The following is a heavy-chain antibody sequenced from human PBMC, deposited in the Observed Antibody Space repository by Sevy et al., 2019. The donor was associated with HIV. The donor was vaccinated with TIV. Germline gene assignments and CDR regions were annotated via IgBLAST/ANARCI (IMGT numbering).Heavy chain of an antibody. V-gene: IGHV3-48*01. J-gene: IGHJ3*02. CDR1: GFTFSSHS. Sequence: GGSLRLSCAASGFTFSSHSFNWVRQAPGKGLEWIAYISSTSSTIFYADSVMDRFTISRDKAKNSLYLQMNSLRAEDTAVYYWARPLGYCSSTSCPYIFDIWGQGTMVTVSS. CDR3: ARPLGYCSSTSCPYIFDI. CDR2: ISSTSSTI. D-gene: IGHD2-2*01.